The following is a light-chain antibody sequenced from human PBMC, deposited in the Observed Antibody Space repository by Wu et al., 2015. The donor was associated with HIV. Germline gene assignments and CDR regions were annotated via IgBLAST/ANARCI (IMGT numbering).Light chain of an antibody. CDR1: QTVTSNF. J-gene: IGKJ2*03. Sequence: ELVLTQSPGILSLSPGERATLSCWASQTVTSNFLAWYQQRPGQAPRLLIYGVSSRATGVPDRFSGSGSGTDFTLTISRLEPEDFAVYYCQHYGSSPYRFGQGTKLEIK. CDR2: GVS. V-gene: IGKV3-20*01. CDR3: QHYGSSPYR.